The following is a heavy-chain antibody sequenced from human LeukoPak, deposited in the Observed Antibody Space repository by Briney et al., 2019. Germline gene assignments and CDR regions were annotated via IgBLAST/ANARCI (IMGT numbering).Heavy chain of an antibody. CDR3: ARHSRSGYIGYENAFDI. J-gene: IGHJ3*02. Sequence: SETLSLTCTVSGDSISSSSYCWDWIRQPPGKGLEWIGNIYNSANTHYNPSLKTRITMSVDTSKNQFSLKLNSVTAADTGIYYSARHSRSGYIGYENAFDIWGQGTMVTVSS. D-gene: IGHD5-12*01. CDR1: GDSISSSSYC. CDR2: IYNSANT. V-gene: IGHV4-39*01.